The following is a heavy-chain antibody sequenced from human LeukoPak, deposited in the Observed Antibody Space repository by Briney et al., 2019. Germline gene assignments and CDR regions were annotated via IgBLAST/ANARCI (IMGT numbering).Heavy chain of an antibody. J-gene: IGHJ4*02. CDR3: ARGRADYVWGSQYFDY. V-gene: IGHV4-34*01. CDR1: GGSFSNYY. Sequence: SETLSLTCAVHGGSFSNYYWSCIRQPPGKGLEWIGEINHSGSTNYNPSLKSRVTISVDTSKNQFSLKLSSVTAADTAVYYCARGRADYVWGSQYFDYWGQGTLVTVSS. D-gene: IGHD3-16*01. CDR2: INHSGST.